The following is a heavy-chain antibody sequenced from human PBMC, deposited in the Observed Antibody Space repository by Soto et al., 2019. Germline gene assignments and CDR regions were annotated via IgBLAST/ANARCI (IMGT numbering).Heavy chain of an antibody. CDR3: ARDPNSSSWFPLPQNGMDV. V-gene: IGHV1-46*01. J-gene: IGHJ6*02. Sequence: ASVKVSCKASGYTFTSYYMHWVRQAPGQGLEWMGIINPSGGSTSYAQKFQGRVTMTRDTSTSTVYMELSSPRSEDTAVYYCARDPNSSSWFPLPQNGMDVWGQGTTVTVSS. CDR2: INPSGGST. CDR1: GYTFTSYY. D-gene: IGHD6-13*01.